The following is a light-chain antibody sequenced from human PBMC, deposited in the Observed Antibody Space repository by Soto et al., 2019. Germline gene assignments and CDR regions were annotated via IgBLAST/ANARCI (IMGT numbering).Light chain of an antibody. CDR2: DAS. J-gene: IGKJ5*01. CDR3: QQRSNWPIT. CDR1: QSISNY. Sequence: IVLTQSPATLSLYTGERATLSCRASQSISNYLAWYQQKPGQAPRLLIYDASNRATGIPARFSGSGSGTDFTLTISSLEPEDFAVYYCQQRSNWPITFGQGTRLEI. V-gene: IGKV3-11*01.